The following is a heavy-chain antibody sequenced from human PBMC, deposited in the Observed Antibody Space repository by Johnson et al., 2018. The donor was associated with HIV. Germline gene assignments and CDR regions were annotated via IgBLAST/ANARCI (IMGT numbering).Heavy chain of an antibody. CDR2: IYSGGST. J-gene: IGHJ3*01. CDR1: GFTVTNNY. CDR3: VKDGAHSGSHHDAFDV. D-gene: IGHD1-26*01. Sequence: VQLVESGGGLIQPGGSLRLSCAASGFTVTNNYMSWVRQAPGKGLEWVSVIYSGGSTYYADSVKGRFTISRDNSKNTVFLEMNSLTSEDTGLYYCVKDGAHSGSHHDAFDVWGRGTVVTVSS. V-gene: IGHV3-53*01.